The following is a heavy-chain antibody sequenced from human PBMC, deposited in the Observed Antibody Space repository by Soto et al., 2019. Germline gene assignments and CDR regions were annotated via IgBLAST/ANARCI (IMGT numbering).Heavy chain of an antibody. J-gene: IGHJ3*02. CDR2: INPYNANT. CDR1: GYTFTNHG. D-gene: IGHD3-16*01. CDR3: ARDRVAGIWGDAFDI. V-gene: IGHV1-18*04. Sequence: ASVKVSCKXSGYTFTNHGINWVRQAPGQGLEWMGWINPYNANTNYAQKLQGRVTMTTDTSTSTAYMDLRSLTSDDTAVYYCARDRVAGIWGDAFDIWGQGTMVTVSS.